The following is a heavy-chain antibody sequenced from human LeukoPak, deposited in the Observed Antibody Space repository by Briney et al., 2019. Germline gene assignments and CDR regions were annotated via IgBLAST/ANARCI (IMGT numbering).Heavy chain of an antibody. CDR1: GFTVSSNY. D-gene: IGHD2-2*01. CDR3: ARGTEVPAAHYYYYYYMDV. CDR2: IYSGGST. V-gene: IGHV3-66*01. J-gene: IGHJ6*03. Sequence: PGGSLRLSCAASGFTVSSNYMSWVRQAPGKGLEWVSVIYSGGSTYYADSVKGRFTISRDNSKNTLYLQMNSLGAEDTAVYYCARGTEVPAAHYYYYYYMDVWGKGTTVTVSS.